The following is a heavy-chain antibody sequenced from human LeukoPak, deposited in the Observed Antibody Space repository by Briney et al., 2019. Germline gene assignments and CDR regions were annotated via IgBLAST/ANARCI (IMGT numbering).Heavy chain of an antibody. V-gene: IGHV3-48*03. Sequence: GGSLRLSCAASGFTFSSYEMIWDRQAPGKGLEWVSYISSSTSAVYYADSVKGRFTISRDNAKNSLYLQMNSLRAEDTAIYYCAKYGSGSYYPYYFDYWGQGTLVTVSS. D-gene: IGHD3-10*01. CDR1: GFTFSSYE. CDR3: AKYGSGSYYPYYFDY. J-gene: IGHJ4*02. CDR2: ISSSTSAV.